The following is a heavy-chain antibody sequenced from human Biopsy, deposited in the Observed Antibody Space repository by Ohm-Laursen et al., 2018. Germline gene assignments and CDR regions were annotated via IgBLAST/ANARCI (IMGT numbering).Heavy chain of an antibody. V-gene: IGHV3-9*01. CDR1: GFTFDVYA. J-gene: IGHJ6*02. D-gene: IGHD5-24*01. CDR2: ISWNSDTI. Sequence: SLRLSCSAFGFTFDVYAMHWVRHAPATGLEWVSGISWNSDTIGYADSAKGRFTISRDNAKNSLYLQMNSLGAEDTALDYCVKDSGHGQRLQNDYDGMDVWGQGTTVTVSS. CDR3: VKDSGHGQRLQNDYDGMDV.